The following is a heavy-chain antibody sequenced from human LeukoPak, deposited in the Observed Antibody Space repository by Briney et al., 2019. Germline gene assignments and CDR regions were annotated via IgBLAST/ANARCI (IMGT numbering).Heavy chain of an antibody. Sequence: PSVTVSLTCTVSGASLNNYYWNWVRQPPGKELEWIGNVDYSGNTRHNPSLKSRVTISLDISKNHFSLRLSSVTAADTAVYYCAMQVGIYGDYNNWFDPWGQGARVTVSS. CDR1: GASLNNYY. CDR3: AMQVGIYGDYNNWFDP. CDR2: VDYSGNT. D-gene: IGHD4-17*01. J-gene: IGHJ5*02. V-gene: IGHV4-59*08.